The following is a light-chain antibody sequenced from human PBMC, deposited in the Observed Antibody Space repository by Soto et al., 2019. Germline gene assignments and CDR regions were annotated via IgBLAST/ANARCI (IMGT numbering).Light chain of an antibody. J-gene: IGKJ4*01. CDR2: SAS. Sequence: DIQMTQSPSSLSASVGDRVTITCRASQDISNGLAWFQQKPGKAPKSLIHSASILESGVPSRFTGSGDRTDFTLTITRLQPEDFATYYCQPYYVYPFPFGGGTKVEI. CDR3: QPYYVYPFP. CDR1: QDISNG. V-gene: IGKV1-16*01.